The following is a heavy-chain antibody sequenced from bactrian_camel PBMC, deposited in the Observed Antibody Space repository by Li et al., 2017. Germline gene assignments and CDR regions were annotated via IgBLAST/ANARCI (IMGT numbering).Heavy chain of an antibody. J-gene: IGHJ4*01. CDR1: GNTIGWQFHC. CDR2: IVSGGGQ. V-gene: IGHV3S53*01. Sequence: QLVESGGGSVQAGGSRRLSCVATGNTIGWQFHCMAWFRQAPGKAREGVAAIVSGGGQRYADSVKGRFTLSKDNAKNIMYMQLNSLKTDDTGMYYCAKVKSGGEWINGGLDPDFDVRGQGTQVTVS. CDR3: AKVKSGGEWINGGLDPDFDV. D-gene: IGHD2*01.